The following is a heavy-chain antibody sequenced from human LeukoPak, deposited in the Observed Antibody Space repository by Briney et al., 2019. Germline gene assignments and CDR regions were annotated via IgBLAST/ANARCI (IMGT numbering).Heavy chain of an antibody. CDR3: AREDLWFGESTFDY. D-gene: IGHD3-10*01. Sequence: SQTLSLTCAISGDSVSSNSAAWNWLRQSPSRGLEWLGRTYYRSKWYNDYAVSVKSRITINPDTSKNQFSLQLNSVTPEGTAVYYCAREDLWFGESTFDYWGQGTLVTVSS. J-gene: IGHJ4*02. CDR2: TYYRSKWYN. CDR1: GDSVSSNSAA. V-gene: IGHV6-1*01.